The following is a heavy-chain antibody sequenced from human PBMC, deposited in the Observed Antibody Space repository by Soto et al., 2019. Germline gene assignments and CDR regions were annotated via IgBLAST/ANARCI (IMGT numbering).Heavy chain of an antibody. CDR3: ARDSGGTDYYYGMDV. Sequence: SETLSLTCTVSGGSISSYYWSWIRQPPGKGLEWIGYIYYSGSTNYNPSLKSRVTISVDTSKNQFSLKLSSVTAADTAVYYCARDSGGTDYYYGMDVWGQGTTVTVSS. V-gene: IGHV4-59*01. CDR1: GGSISSYY. J-gene: IGHJ6*02. D-gene: IGHD2-15*01. CDR2: IYYSGST.